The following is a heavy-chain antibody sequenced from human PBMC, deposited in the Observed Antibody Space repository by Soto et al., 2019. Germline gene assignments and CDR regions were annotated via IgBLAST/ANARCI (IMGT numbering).Heavy chain of an antibody. CDR3: ARLVASETGYGMDV. CDR1: GFIFSSNN. J-gene: IGHJ6*02. CDR2: ITGSSSYI. Sequence: DVQLVESGGGLVKPGGSLRLSCAASGFIFSSNNMNWVRQAPGKGLEWVSSITGSSSYIFYADSVKGRFTISRDNAKNTVYLRRNSLRAEDTGVYYCARLVASETGYGMDVWGQGTTVTVSS. V-gene: IGHV3-21*06. D-gene: IGHD3-9*01.